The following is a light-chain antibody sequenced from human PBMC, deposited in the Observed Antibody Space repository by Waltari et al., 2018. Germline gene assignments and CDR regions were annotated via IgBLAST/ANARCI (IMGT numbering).Light chain of an antibody. CDR2: KAS. CDR3: QKYSSYST. Sequence: DIQMTQSPSTLSASLRDRVTITCRASQSISYYLAWYQHKPGKAPKLLISKASILESGVPSRFSGTGAGTEFTLTISSLQPDDLATYCCQKYSSYSTFGQGTKLEIK. V-gene: IGKV1-5*03. CDR1: QSISYY. J-gene: IGKJ2*01.